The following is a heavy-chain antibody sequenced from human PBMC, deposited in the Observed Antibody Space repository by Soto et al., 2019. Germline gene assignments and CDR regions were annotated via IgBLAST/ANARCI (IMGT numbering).Heavy chain of an antibody. D-gene: IGHD2-8*01. CDR3: TKTKGRLDPPTDDL. Sequence: EVQLVESGGGLVKPGGSLRLSCAGSGFTFSNAWMSWVRRAPGKGLEWVGRIKSDAYGGAIDYAAPVKGRFTISRADSKNTLFPPMTNLRAEDKTVYSWTKTKGRLDPPTDDLGGQGTPVIVSS. CDR1: GFTFSNAW. CDR2: IKSDAYGGAI. V-gene: IGHV3-15*01. J-gene: IGHJ5*02.